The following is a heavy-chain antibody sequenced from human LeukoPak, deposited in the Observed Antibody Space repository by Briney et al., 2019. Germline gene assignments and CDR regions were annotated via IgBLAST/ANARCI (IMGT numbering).Heavy chain of an antibody. V-gene: IGHV3-7*01. J-gene: IGHJ4*02. CDR1: GFTFSSYW. CDR2: IKQDGSEK. CDR3: AGRARRGYSGYDSDY. Sequence: GGSLSLSCAASGFTFSSYWMSWVRQAPGKGLEWVANIKQDGSEKYYVDSVKGRFTISRDNAKNSLYLQMNSLRAEDTAVYYCAGRARRGYSGYDSDYWGQGTLVTVSS. D-gene: IGHD5-12*01.